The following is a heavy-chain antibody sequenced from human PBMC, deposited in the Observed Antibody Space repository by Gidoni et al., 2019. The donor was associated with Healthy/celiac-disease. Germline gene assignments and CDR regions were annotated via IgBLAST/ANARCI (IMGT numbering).Heavy chain of an antibody. J-gene: IGHJ4*02. Sequence: QVQLVQSGAEVKKPGSSVKVSCKASGGPFSSYAISWVRQAPGHGLEWMGGIIPIFGTANYAQKFQGRVTITADESTSTAYMELSSLRSEDTAVYYCAREDGYKSAYYFDYWGQGTLVTVSS. V-gene: IGHV1-69*19. D-gene: IGHD6-25*01. CDR3: AREDGYKSAYYFDY. CDR1: GGPFSSYA. CDR2: IIPIFGTA.